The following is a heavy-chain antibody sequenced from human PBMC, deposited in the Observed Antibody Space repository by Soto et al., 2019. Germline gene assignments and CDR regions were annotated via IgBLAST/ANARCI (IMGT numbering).Heavy chain of an antibody. Sequence: EVQLLESGGGLVQPGGSLRLSCAASGFTFSSYAMSWVRQAPGKGLEWVSAISGSGGSTYYADSVKGRFTISRDNSKNTLYLRMNGLRAEVTAVHYCASTVRAHGYFDLWGRGPLVTVSS. CDR3: ASTVRAHGYFDL. CDR2: ISGSGGST. CDR1: GFTFSSYA. V-gene: IGHV3-23*01. J-gene: IGHJ2*01.